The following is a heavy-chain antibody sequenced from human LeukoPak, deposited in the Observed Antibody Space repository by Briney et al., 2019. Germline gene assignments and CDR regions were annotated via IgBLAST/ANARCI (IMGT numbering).Heavy chain of an antibody. CDR3: ARDPGYGLGVDYGDY. V-gene: IGHV3-66*01. CDR1: GFTVSGNY. CDR2: IHRGGNT. Sequence: AVGSLRLSCAASGFTVSGNYMSWVRQAPGKGLEWLSVIHRGGNTYYADSVKGRFTISRDSSKNTVFLQMDSLRAEDTAVYYCARDPGYGLGVDYGDYWGQGTLVTVSS. J-gene: IGHJ4*02. D-gene: IGHD3-10*01.